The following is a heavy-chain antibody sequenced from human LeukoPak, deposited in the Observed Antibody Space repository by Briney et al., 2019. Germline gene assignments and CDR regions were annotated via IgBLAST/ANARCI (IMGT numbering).Heavy chain of an antibody. V-gene: IGHV1-69*05. CDR1: GGTLSSYA. CDR3: ARESVAYCGGDCYAFDI. J-gene: IGHJ3*02. D-gene: IGHD2-21*02. CDR2: IIPIFGTA. Sequence: GASVKVSCKASGGTLSSYAISWVRQAPGQGLEWMGGIIPIFGTANYAQKFQGRVTITTDESTSIAYMELSSLRSEDTAVYYCARESVAYCGGDCYAFDIWGQGTMVTVSS.